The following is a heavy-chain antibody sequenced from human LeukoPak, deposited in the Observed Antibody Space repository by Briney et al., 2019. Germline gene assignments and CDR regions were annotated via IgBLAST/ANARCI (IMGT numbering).Heavy chain of an antibody. CDR3: AKDRLYYDFWGGYYTLYYYYYYGMDV. V-gene: IGHV3-30*18. Sequence: GGSLRLSCAASGFTFSSYGMHWVRQAPGKGLEWVAVISYDGSNKYYADSVKGRFTISRDNSKNTLYLQMNSLRAEDTAVYYCAKDRLYYDFWGGYYTLYYYYYYGMDVWGQGTTVTVSS. D-gene: IGHD3-3*01. CDR2: ISYDGSNK. CDR1: GFTFSSYG. J-gene: IGHJ6*02.